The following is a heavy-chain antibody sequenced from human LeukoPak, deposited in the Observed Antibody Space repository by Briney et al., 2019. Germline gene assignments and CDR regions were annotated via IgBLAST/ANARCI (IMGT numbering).Heavy chain of an antibody. J-gene: IGHJ4*02. V-gene: IGHV3-23*01. CDR3: AKVPTVTMIVVVASGPFDY. CDR1: GFTFSSYA. CDR2: ISGSGGST. Sequence: GGSLRLSCAASGFTFSSYAMSWVRQAPGKGLEWVSAISGSGGSTYYADSVKGRFTISRDNSKNTPYLEMNSLRAEDTAVYYCAKVPTVTMIVVVASGPFDYWGQGTLVTVSS. D-gene: IGHD3-22*01.